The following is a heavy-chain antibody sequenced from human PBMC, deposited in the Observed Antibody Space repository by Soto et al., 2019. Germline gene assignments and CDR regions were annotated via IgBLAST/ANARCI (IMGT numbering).Heavy chain of an antibody. V-gene: IGHV1-69*06. D-gene: IGHD1-26*01. CDR2: IIPISGAA. Sequence: QVQLVQSGAEVKKPGSSVKVSCKASGGTFSNYVVNWVRQAPGQGLEWMGRIIPISGAANYAQKFQGRVTITADKSTSTSYMELSSLRSEDTAVYYCARVGSSCHSGGCYYYYGLGVWGQGTTVAISS. CDR1: GGTFSNYV. J-gene: IGHJ6*02. CDR3: ARVGSSCHSGGCYYYYGLGV.